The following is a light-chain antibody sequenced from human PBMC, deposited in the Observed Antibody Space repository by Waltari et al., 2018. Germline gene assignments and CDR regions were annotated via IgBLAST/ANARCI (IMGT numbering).Light chain of an antibody. CDR3: QVWDRSTAV. CDR1: NIGGKN. Sequence: SYDLTQPLSVSVALGQTARITCGGNNIGGKNVHWYQQKPGQAPLLVIYRDKNRPSRVPERVSGSNSENTATLTITGAQGADEADYYCQVWDRSTAVFGGGTQLTVL. CDR2: RDK. J-gene: IGLJ7*01. V-gene: IGLV3-9*01.